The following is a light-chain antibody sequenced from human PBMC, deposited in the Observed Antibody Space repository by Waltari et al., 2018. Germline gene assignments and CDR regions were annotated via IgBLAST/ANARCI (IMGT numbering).Light chain of an antibody. CDR3: AAWDDSLSGVV. J-gene: IGLJ2*01. CDR1: SSNIGRNY. Sequence: QSVLTQPPSASGTPGQRVTISCFGSSSNIGRNYVTWYQQLPGTAPKLLIYRSNQWPSGVPDRFSGSESGTSASLAISGLRSEDEADYHCAAWDDSLSGVVFGGGTKLTVL. V-gene: IGLV1-47*01. CDR2: RSN.